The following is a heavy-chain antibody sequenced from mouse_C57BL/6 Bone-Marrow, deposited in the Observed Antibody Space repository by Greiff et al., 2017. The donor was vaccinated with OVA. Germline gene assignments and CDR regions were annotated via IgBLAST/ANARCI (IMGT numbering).Heavy chain of an antibody. V-gene: IGHV7-3*01. CDR1: GFTFTDYY. CDR2: IRNKANGYTT. Sequence: EVKLMESGGGLVQPGGSLSLSCAASGFTFTDYYMSWVRQPPGKALEWFGFIRNKANGYTTEYSASVKGRFTISRDNSQSILYLQMNALRAEDSATYYCASSNWGGFAYWGQGTLVTVTA. J-gene: IGHJ3*01. CDR3: ASSNWGGFAY. D-gene: IGHD4-1*01.